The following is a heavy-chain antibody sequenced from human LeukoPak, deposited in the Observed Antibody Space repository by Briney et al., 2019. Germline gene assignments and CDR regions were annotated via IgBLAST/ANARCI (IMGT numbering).Heavy chain of an antibody. CDR3: TTAPYIAARRGY. V-gene: IGHV3-23*01. Sequence: GGSLRLSSAASGFTFSSYAMSWVRQAPGKGLEWVSAISGSGGSTYYADSVKGRFTISRDNSKNTLYLQMNSLRAEDTAVYYCTTAPYIAARRGYWGQGTLVTVSS. CDR1: GFTFSSYA. D-gene: IGHD6-6*01. CDR2: ISGSGGST. J-gene: IGHJ4*02.